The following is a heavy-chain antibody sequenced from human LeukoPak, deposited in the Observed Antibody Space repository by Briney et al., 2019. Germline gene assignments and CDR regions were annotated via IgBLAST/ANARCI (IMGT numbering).Heavy chain of an antibody. J-gene: IGHJ4*02. Sequence: ASVKVSCKVSGYTLTELSMLWVRQAPGKGLEWMGGFDPEDGETIYAQKFQGRVTMTEDTSTDTAYMELSSLRSEDTAVYYCATGGGGYDSSFDYWGQGPLVTVSS. CDR1: GYTLTELS. CDR2: FDPEDGET. D-gene: IGHD5-12*01. V-gene: IGHV1-24*01. CDR3: ATGGGGYDSSFDY.